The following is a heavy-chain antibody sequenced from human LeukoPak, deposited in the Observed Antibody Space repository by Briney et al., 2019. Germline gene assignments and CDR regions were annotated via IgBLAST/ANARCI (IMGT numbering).Heavy chain of an antibody. CDR1: GGTFSSYA. Sequence: SVKVSCKASGGTFSSYAISWVRQAPGQGLEWMGGIIPIFGTANYAQKFQGRVMITTDESTSTAYMELSSLRSEDTAVYYCARTPPYYYDSSGYYYEYFQHWGQGTLVTVSS. CDR3: ARTPPYYYDSSGYYYEYFQH. D-gene: IGHD3-22*01. V-gene: IGHV1-69*05. J-gene: IGHJ1*01. CDR2: IIPIFGTA.